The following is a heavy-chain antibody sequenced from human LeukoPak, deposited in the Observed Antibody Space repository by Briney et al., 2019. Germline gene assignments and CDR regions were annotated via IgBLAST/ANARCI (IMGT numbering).Heavy chain of an antibody. V-gene: IGHV4-39*01. Sequence: SETLSLTCTVSGGSVHSYDHYWVWIRQPPGKGLEWMGTIYSSGTTSYNPSLKSRVTISVDTSSNHFYLNLISVTAADTALYYCARQPHSYGPDYYYYYMDLWGTGTTVTVSS. D-gene: IGHD5-18*01. CDR3: ARQPHSYGPDYYYYYMDL. J-gene: IGHJ6*03. CDR2: IYSSGTT. CDR1: GGSVHSYDHY.